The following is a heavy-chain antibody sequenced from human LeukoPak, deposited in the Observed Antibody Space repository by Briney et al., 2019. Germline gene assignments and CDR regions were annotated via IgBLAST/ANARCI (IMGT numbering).Heavy chain of an antibody. D-gene: IGHD3-9*01. CDR2: ISWNSGSI. V-gene: IGHV3-9*01. J-gene: IGHJ4*02. CDR3: AKGPLRYFDLIDY. CDR1: GFTVSSNY. Sequence: GGSLRLSCAASGFTVSSNYMSWVRQAPGKGLEWVSGISWNSGSIGYADSVKGRFTISRDNAKNSLYLQMNSLRAEDTALYYCAKGPLRYFDLIDYWGQGTLVTVSS.